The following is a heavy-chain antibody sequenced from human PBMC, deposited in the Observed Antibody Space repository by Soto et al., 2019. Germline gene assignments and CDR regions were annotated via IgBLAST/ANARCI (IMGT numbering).Heavy chain of an antibody. J-gene: IGHJ5*02. D-gene: IGHD2-21*02. CDR3: ARSSPVVTAP. CDR2: IYYSGST. V-gene: IGHV4-31*03. CDR1: GGSISSGGYY. Sequence: PSETLSLTCTVSGGSISSGGYYWSWIRQHPGKGLEWIGCIYYSGSTYYNPSLKSRVTISVDTSKNQFSLKLSSVTAADTAVYYCARSSPVVTAPWGQGTLVTVSS.